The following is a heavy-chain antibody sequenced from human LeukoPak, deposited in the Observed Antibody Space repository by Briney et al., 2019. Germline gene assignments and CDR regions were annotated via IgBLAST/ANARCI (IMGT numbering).Heavy chain of an antibody. V-gene: IGHV3-7*03. CDR3: ARYAPPTTVATRFFDY. CDR2: IKQDGSEK. D-gene: IGHD4-23*01. CDR1: GFTFSSYW. Sequence: GGSLRLSCAASGFTFSSYWMSWVRQAPGKGLEWVANIKQDGSEKYYVDSVKGRFTISRDNSKNTLYLQMNSLRVEDTAVYYCARYAPPTTVATRFFDYWGQGTLVTVSS. J-gene: IGHJ4*02.